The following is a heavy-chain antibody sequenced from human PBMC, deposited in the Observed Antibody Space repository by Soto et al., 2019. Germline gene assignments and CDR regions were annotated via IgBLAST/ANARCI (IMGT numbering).Heavy chain of an antibody. CDR3: ARNSVVPAALSGGDYYYYMDV. CDR1: GGSFSGYY. V-gene: IGHV4-34*01. Sequence: SETLSLTCAVYGGSFSGYYWSWIRQPPGKGLEWIGEINHSGSTNYNPSLKSRVTISVDTSKNQFSLKLSSVTAVDTAVYYCARNSVVPAALSGGDYYYYMDVWGKGTTVTVSS. J-gene: IGHJ6*03. D-gene: IGHD2-2*01. CDR2: INHSGST.